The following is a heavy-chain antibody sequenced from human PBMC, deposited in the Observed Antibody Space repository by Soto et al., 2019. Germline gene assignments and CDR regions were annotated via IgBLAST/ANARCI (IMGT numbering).Heavy chain of an antibody. Sequence: EVQVLESGGGLVQPGGSLRLSCAASGFTFSRYCMNWVRQAPGKGLEWVSGVRSDGDSTYNADSVKGRFTVSRDNFKNTVDLQMNSLRVEDTAAYCCATGKGVGATPDGGNCLGQGTLVTVSS. CDR2: VRSDGDST. D-gene: IGHD1-26*01. J-gene: IGHJ4*02. CDR1: GFTFSRYC. CDR3: ATGKGVGATPDGGNC. V-gene: IGHV3-23*01.